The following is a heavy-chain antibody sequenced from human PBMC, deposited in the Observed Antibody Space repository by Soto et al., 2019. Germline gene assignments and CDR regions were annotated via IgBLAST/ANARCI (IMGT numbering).Heavy chain of an antibody. D-gene: IGHD2-15*01. CDR1: GYSFTNND. CDR3: ARVDDCSGGSCYDYYYYGMDV. J-gene: IGHJ6*02. CDR2: MNPGSGDT. Sequence: ASVKVSCKASGYSFTNNDVTWVRQATGQGLEWMGWMNPGSGDTGYAQKFQGRVTMTRDTSISTAYMELSRLRSDDTAVYYCARVDDCSGGSCYDYYYYGMDVWGQGTTVTVSS. V-gene: IGHV1-8*01.